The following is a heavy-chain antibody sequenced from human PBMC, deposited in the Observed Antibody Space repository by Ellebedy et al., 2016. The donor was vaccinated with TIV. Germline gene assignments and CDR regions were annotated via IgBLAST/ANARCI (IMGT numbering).Heavy chain of an antibody. CDR3: ARRGTGTTGPLMDY. CDR2: IYYSGST. V-gene: IGHV4-61*08. Sequence: SETLSLXXTVSGGSISSGGYYWSWIRQHPGKGLEWIGYIYYSGSTNYNPSLKSRVTISVDTSKNQFSLKLSSVTAADTAAYYCARRGTGTTGPLMDYWGQGTLVTVSS. D-gene: IGHD1-7*01. CDR1: GGSISSGGYY. J-gene: IGHJ4*02.